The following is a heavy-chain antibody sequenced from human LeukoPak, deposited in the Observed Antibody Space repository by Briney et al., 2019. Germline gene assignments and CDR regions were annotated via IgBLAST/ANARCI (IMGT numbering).Heavy chain of an antibody. V-gene: IGHV1-18*01. CDR3: ARDESYAVY. Sequence: ASVKVSCKASGYTFTSYGISWVRQAPGQGLEWMGWISAYNGNTNYAQKLQGRVTMTRDTSASTAYMDLSSLRSEDTAVYYCARDESYAVYWGQGTLVTVSS. J-gene: IGHJ4*02. CDR2: ISAYNGNT. CDR1: GYTFTSYG. D-gene: IGHD3-10*01.